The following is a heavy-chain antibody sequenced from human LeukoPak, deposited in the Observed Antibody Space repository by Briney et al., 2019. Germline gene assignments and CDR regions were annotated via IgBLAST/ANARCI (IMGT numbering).Heavy chain of an antibody. J-gene: IGHJ4*02. CDR1: GGSILTTNW. CDR2: VHLSGTS. CDR3: ARGLYGSDSY. D-gene: IGHD6-19*01. Sequence: SGTLSLTCAVSGGSILTTNWWSWVRQPPGKGLEWIGEVHLSGTSNYNPSLKSRVTISVDTSKNQFSLRLSSVTAADTAVYYCARGLYGSDSYWGQGNLVTVSS. V-gene: IGHV4-4*02.